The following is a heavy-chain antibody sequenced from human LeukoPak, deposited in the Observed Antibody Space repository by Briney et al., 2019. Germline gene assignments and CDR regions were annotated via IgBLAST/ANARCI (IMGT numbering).Heavy chain of an antibody. CDR3: ARGRYSSGWYGLESDYFDY. CDR1: GGSVSSGGYY. D-gene: IGHD6-19*01. J-gene: IGHJ4*02. Sequence: PSQTLSLTCTVSGGSVSSGGYYWTWIRQHPGKGLEWIGYIYSSGSTYYHPSLNRRVTISVDTSKNQFSLKLSSVTAADTAVYYCARGRYSSGWYGLESDYFDYWGQGTLVTVSS. V-gene: IGHV4-31*03. CDR2: IYSSGST.